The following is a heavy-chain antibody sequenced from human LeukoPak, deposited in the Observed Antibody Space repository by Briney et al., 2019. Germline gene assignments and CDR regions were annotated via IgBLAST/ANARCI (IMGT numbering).Heavy chain of an antibody. Sequence: SETLSLTCTVSGGSISSYYWSWIRQPPGKGLEWIGYIYYSGSTNYNPSLKSRVTISVDTSKNQFSLKLSSVTAADTAVYYCARWDSSSWLDAFDIWGQGTMVTVSS. V-gene: IGHV4-59*08. CDR2: IYYSGST. CDR1: GGSISSYY. CDR3: ARWDSSSWLDAFDI. J-gene: IGHJ3*02. D-gene: IGHD6-13*01.